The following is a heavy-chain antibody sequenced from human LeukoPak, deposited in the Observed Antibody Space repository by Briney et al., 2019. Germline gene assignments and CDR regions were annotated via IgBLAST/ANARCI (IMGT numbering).Heavy chain of an antibody. CDR3: ATGTDGYKSDF. CDR2: IPYSGTT. V-gene: IGHV4-59*01. J-gene: IGHJ4*02. CDR1: GGSITNYF. Sequence: KPSETLSLTCTVSGGSITNYFWSWLRQPPGKGLEWIGYIPYSGTTNYIPSLKSRVTISVNTSKNQFSLKLSSVTTADTAVYYCATGTDGYKSDFWGQGTLVTVSS. D-gene: IGHD5-24*01.